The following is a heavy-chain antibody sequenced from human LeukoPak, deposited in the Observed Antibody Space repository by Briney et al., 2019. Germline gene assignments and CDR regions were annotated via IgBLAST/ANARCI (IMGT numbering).Heavy chain of an antibody. J-gene: IGHJ4*02. CDR2: IYHSGST. CDR3: ARDGLLWFGDSTNY. V-gene: IGHV4-38-2*02. CDR1: GYSISSGYY. Sequence: SETLSLTCAVSGYSISSGYYWGWIRQPPGKGLEWIGSIYHSGSTYYNPSLKSQVTISVDTSKNQFSLKLSSVTAADTAVYYCARDGLLWFGDSTNYWGQETLVTVSS. D-gene: IGHD3-10*01.